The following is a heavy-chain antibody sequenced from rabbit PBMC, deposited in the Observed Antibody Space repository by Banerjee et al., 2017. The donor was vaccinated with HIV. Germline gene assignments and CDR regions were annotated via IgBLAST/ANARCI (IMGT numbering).Heavy chain of an antibody. Sequence: QSVEESGGGLVKPGGTLTLTCKASGFDFSNNAMCWVRQAPGKGLELIACIYTNSGRAWYASWVNGRFTISRSTSLNTVDLKMTSLTAADTATYFCAIDSYGDAGYFNLWGPGTLVTVS. CDR1: GFDFSNNA. V-gene: IGHV1S43*01. J-gene: IGHJ4*01. D-gene: IGHD6-1*01. CDR2: IYTNSGRA. CDR3: AIDSYGDAGYFNL.